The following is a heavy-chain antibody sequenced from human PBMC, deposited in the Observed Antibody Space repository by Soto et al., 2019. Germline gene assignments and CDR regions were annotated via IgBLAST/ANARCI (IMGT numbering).Heavy chain of an antibody. Sequence: GESLKISCKGSGYSFTSYWISWVRQMPGKGLEWMGRIDPSDSYTNYSPSFQGHVTISADKSISTAYLQWSSLKAPDTAMYYCASPLAAAGTGNPYYYYGMDVWGQGTTVTVSS. D-gene: IGHD6-13*01. CDR2: IDPSDSYT. CDR3: ASPLAAAGTGNPYYYYGMDV. CDR1: GYSFTSYW. J-gene: IGHJ6*02. V-gene: IGHV5-10-1*01.